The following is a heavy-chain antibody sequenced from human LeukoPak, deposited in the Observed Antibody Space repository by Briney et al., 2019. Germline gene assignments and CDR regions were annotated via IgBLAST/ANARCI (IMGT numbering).Heavy chain of an antibody. D-gene: IGHD5-18*01. CDR1: GYALADLS. V-gene: IGHV1-24*01. J-gene: IGHJ6*03. Sequence: ASVKVSCKVSGYALADLSMHWVRQAPGKGLEWMGGFDPEDGKTIYALKFQGRVTMTEDTSTNTAYMELGSLTSEDMAVYYCATDRGDRRGYSYGPYYYYMDVWGKGTTVTVSS. CDR2: FDPEDGKT. CDR3: ATDRGDRRGYSYGPYYYYMDV.